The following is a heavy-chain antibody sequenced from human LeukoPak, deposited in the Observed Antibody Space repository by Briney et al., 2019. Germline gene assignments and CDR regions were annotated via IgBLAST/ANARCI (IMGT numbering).Heavy chain of an antibody. J-gene: IGHJ4*02. CDR2: IYYSGGT. D-gene: IGHD3-22*01. V-gene: IGHV4-39*07. Sequence: SETLSLTCTVSGGSISSSSYYWGWIRQPPGKGLEWIGSIYYSGGTYYNPSLKSRVTISVDKSKNQFSLKLSSVTAADTAVYYCARTYYYDSSGQNTGDYWGQGTLVTVSS. CDR1: GGSISSSSYY. CDR3: ARTYYYDSSGQNTGDY.